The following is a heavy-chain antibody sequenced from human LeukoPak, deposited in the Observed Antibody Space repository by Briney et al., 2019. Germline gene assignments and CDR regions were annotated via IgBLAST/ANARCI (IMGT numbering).Heavy chain of an antibody. CDR1: GGSMSSSSYY. CDR3: VRVRGYWLVRGYLDY. D-gene: IGHD6-19*01. Sequence: SETLSLTCTVSGGSMSSSSYYWRWICQSPGKGLEWIGSIYYSGANHYNPSLKSRVTMSVDTSKNQFSVKLTSVTATGTAVYYCVRVRGYWLVRGYLDYWGQGTQVTVSS. CDR2: IYYSGAN. J-gene: IGHJ4*02. V-gene: IGHV4-39*02.